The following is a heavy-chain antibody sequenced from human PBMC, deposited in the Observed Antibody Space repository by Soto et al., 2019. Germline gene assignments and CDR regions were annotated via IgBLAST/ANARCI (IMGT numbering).Heavy chain of an antibody. D-gene: IGHD3-3*01. CDR1: GFTFSSYS. Sequence: GSLRLSCAASGFTFSSYSMNWVRQAPGKGLEWVSSISSSSYIYYADSVKGRFTISRDNAKNSLYLQMNSLRAEDTAVYYCARDNPTGYDFWSGYPSHYYYYYGMDVWGQGTTVTVSS. V-gene: IGHV3-21*01. CDR3: ARDNPTGYDFWSGYPSHYYYYYGMDV. CDR2: ISSSSYI. J-gene: IGHJ6*02.